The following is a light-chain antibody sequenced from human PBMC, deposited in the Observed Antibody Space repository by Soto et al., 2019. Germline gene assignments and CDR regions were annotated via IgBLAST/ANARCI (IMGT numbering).Light chain of an antibody. CDR2: GAS. CDR3: QQYSNWPPYT. CDR1: QSVNSN. V-gene: IGKV3-15*01. J-gene: IGKJ2*01. Sequence: EIEMTQSPATLSVSPGERATLSCRASQSVNSNLAGYQVKPGQAPRLLIYGASTRATGIPARFSGSGSGTELTLTITSLQSEDFAVYYCQQYSNWPPYTFGQGTKLEIK.